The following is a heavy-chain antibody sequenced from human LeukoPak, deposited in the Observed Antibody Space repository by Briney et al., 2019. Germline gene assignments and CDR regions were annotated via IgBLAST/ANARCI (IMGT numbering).Heavy chain of an antibody. Sequence: GGSLRLSCAASGFTFSSYAMSWVRQAPGKGLEWVSAISGSGGGTYYADSVRGRFTISRDNSQNTLYLQMHSLRAEDTAVYYCAPQTGKHTVGDYWGQGTLVTVSS. CDR3: APQTGKHTVGDY. J-gene: IGHJ4*02. CDR2: ISGSGGGT. V-gene: IGHV3-23*01. D-gene: IGHD4-23*01. CDR1: GFTFSSYA.